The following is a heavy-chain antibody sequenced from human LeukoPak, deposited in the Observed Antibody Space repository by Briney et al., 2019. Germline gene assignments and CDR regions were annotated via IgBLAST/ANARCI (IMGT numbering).Heavy chain of an antibody. CDR2: INHSGST. V-gene: IGHV4-34*01. CDR3: ARGRYYYGSGSLDY. J-gene: IGHJ4*02. D-gene: IGHD3-10*01. Sequence: SFSGYYXXWIRXXPXXXLXXXGEINHSGSTNYNPSLKSRVTISVDTSKNQFSLKLSSVTAADTAVYYCARGRYYYGSGSLDYWGQGTLVTVSS. CDR1: SFSGYY.